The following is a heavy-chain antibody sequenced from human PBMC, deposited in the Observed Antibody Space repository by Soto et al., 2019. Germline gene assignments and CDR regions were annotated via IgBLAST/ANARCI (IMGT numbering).Heavy chain of an antibody. Sequence: EVQLVESGGGLVQPGGSLRLSCAASGFIFSDYWMHWVRQIPGKGLVWVSRINNDGTSKKYADSVKGRFTISRDNARKMLYLQMSGLRVDGTAVYYCATAQYYERSDYWGQGTLVPVSS. CDR3: ATAQYYERSDY. CDR2: INNDGTSK. V-gene: IGHV3-74*01. CDR1: GFIFSDYW. J-gene: IGHJ4*02. D-gene: IGHD3-16*01.